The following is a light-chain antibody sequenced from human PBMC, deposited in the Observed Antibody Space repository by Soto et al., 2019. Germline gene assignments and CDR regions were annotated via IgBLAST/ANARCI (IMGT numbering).Light chain of an antibody. V-gene: IGLV2-14*01. CDR2: DVS. CDR1: SSDVGGYNY. Sequence: QSVLTQPAPVSGSPGQSITISCTGTSSDVGGYNYVSWYQQHPGKAPKLMIYDVSNRPSGVSNRFSGSKSGNTASLTISGLQAEDEADYYCSSYTSSSSVLFGGGTKLTVL. CDR3: SSYTSSSSVL. J-gene: IGLJ2*01.